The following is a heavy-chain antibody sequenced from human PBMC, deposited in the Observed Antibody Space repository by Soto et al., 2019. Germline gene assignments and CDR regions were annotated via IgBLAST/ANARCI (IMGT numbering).Heavy chain of an antibody. V-gene: IGHV3-30*18. CDR3: ANTQRPYYYDTPGPRD. CDR2: ISYDGSNK. Sequence: GGSLRLSCAASGFTFSIYGMHWVRQAPGKGLEWVAVISYDGSNKYYADSVKGRFTISRDNSKNTLYLQMNSLRAEDTAVYYCANTQRPYYYDTPGPRDWGQGTLVTVSS. CDR1: GFTFSIYG. D-gene: IGHD3-22*01. J-gene: IGHJ4*02.